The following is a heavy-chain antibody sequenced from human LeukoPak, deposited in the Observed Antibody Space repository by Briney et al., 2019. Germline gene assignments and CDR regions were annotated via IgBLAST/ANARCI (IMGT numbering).Heavy chain of an antibody. D-gene: IGHD2-2*01. V-gene: IGHV1-69*04. CDR2: IIPILGIA. CDR1: GGTFSSYA. J-gene: IGHJ6*02. Sequence: SVKVSCKASGGTFSSYAISWVRRAPGQGLEWMGRIIPILGIANYAQKFQGRVTITADKSTSTAYMELSSLRSEDTAVYYCASTSDIVVVPANSGMDVWGQGTTVTVSS. CDR3: ASTSDIVVVPANSGMDV.